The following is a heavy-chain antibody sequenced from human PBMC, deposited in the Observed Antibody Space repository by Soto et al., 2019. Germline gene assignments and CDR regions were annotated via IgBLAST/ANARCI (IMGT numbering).Heavy chain of an antibody. D-gene: IGHD5-18*01. V-gene: IGHV3-64*01. CDR2: ISSNGGST. CDR3: ARLGYSYGYDNYYVMDV. CDR1: GFTFSSYA. Sequence: EVQLVESGGGLVQPGGSLRLSCAASGFTFSSYAMHWVRQAPGKGLEYVSAISSNGGSTYYAKSVNDRFTISRDNSKNTLYLQIGSLRAEDMAVYYCARLGYSYGYDNYYVMDVWGQGTTVTVSS. J-gene: IGHJ6*02.